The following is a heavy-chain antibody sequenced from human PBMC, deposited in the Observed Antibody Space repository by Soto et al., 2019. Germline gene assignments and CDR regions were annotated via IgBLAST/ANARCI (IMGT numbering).Heavy chain of an antibody. V-gene: IGHV1-69*13. CDR1: RGAFSSYS. J-gene: IGHJ6*02. CDR2: IIPIFGTA. CDR3: ARGSHYYDSSHGMDV. Sequence: SVKVSCKASRGAFSSYSISWVLQAPGQGLEWMGEIIPIFGTANYAQKFQGRVTITADESTSTAYMELSSLRSEDTAVYYCARGSHYYDSSHGMDVWGQGTTVTVSS. D-gene: IGHD3-22*01.